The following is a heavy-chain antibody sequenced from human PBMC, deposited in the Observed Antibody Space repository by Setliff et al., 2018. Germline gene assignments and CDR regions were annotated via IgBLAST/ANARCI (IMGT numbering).Heavy chain of an antibody. D-gene: IGHD5-18*01. CDR2: TIPIFGST. CDR3: AREGVDTRSSTDYRYYMDV. CDR1: GGTFSSYG. Sequence: GASVKVSCKASGGTFSSYGISWVRQAPGQGLEWMGGTIPIFGSTNYAQKSQDRVTIITDESTSTAYMELRSLRTEDTAVYYCAREGVDTRSSTDYRYYMDVWGKGTTVTVSS. J-gene: IGHJ6*03. V-gene: IGHV1-69*05.